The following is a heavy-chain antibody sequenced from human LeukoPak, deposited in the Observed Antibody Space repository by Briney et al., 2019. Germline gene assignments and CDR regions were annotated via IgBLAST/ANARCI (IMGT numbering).Heavy chain of an antibody. CDR3: ARYYSPYDSSGYFGS. Sequence: SQTLSLTCTVSGGSISSGDYYWSWIRQPPGKGLEWIGHIYYSGNTYYNPSLKSRVTISVDTSKNQFSLMLSSVTAADTAVYYCARYYSPYDSSGYFGSWGQGTLVTVSS. CDR2: IYYSGNT. J-gene: IGHJ4*02. V-gene: IGHV4-30-4*01. CDR1: GGSISSGDYY. D-gene: IGHD3-22*01.